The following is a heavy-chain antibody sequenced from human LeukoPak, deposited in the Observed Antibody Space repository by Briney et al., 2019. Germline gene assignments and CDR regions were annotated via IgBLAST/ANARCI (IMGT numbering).Heavy chain of an antibody. V-gene: IGHV1-69*04. CDR1: GGTFSSYA. D-gene: IGHD4-17*01. Sequence: GASVKVSCKASGGTFSSYAISWVRQAPGQGLEWMGRIIPILGIANYAQKFQGRVTITADKSTSTAYMELSSLRSVDTAVYYCARDFEAVTTSFFGYWGQGTLVTVSS. CDR3: ARDFEAVTTSFFGY. CDR2: IIPILGIA. J-gene: IGHJ4*02.